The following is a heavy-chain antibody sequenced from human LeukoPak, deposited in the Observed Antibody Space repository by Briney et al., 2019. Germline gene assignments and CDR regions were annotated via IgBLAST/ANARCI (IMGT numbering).Heavy chain of an antibody. CDR1: GFTFSNYG. D-gene: IGHD2-15*01. Sequence: QPGGSLRLSCAASGFTFSNYGMHWVRQAPGKGLEWLGHMSDDGSEKHYVDSVRGRFTISRDPSKNTLYLEMTSLRTEDTAVYYCAREADSGYYRTVDYWGQGTMVTVS. V-gene: IGHV3-30*19. CDR3: AREADSGYYRTVDY. J-gene: IGHJ4*02. CDR2: MSDDGSEK.